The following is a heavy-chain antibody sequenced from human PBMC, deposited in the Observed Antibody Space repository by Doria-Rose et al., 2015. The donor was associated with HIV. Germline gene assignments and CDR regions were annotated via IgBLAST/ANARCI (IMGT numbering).Heavy chain of an antibody. D-gene: IGHD6-13*01. V-gene: IGHV2-26*01. CDR3: ARIKSSRWYHKYYFDF. CDR2: IFSDDER. CDR1: GVSLSSPGMG. Sequence: SGPVLVKPTETLTLTCTVSGVSLSSPGMGVSWIRQPPGKALEWLANIFSDDERPYKASLKSGLTISRGTSKSQVVLTMTDMDPVDTATYYCARIKSSRWYHKYYFDFWGQGTLVIVSA. J-gene: IGHJ4*02.